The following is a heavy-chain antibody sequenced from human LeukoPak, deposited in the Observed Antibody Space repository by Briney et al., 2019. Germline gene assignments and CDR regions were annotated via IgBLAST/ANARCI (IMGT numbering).Heavy chain of an antibody. J-gene: IGHJ5*02. CDR2: IYHNGST. CDR3: ARTSRINMVLDP. V-gene: IGHV4/OR15-8*01. D-gene: IGHD3-10*01. Sequence: PSETLSLTCGVSGGSISNTNWWTWVRQPPGKGLEWIGEIYHNGSTNYNPSLKSRVTISVDKSKNQFSLKLSSVTAADTAVYYCARTSRINMVLDPWGQGTLVTVSS. CDR1: GGSISNTNW.